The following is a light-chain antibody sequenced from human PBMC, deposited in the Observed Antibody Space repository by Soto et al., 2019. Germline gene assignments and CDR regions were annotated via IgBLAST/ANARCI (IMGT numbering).Light chain of an antibody. CDR2: DAS. Sequence: DIQMTQSPSTLSGSVGDRVTITFRASQTISSWLAWYQQKPGKAPKLLIYDASNLETGVPSRFSGSGSGTDFTFTISSLQPEDIATYYCQQYDNFSFIFGPGTKVDIK. CDR3: QQYDNFSFI. V-gene: IGKV1-33*01. J-gene: IGKJ3*01. CDR1: QTISSW.